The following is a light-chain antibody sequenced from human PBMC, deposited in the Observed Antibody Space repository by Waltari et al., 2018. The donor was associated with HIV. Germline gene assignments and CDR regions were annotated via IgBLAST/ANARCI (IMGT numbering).Light chain of an antibody. J-gene: IGLJ2*01. V-gene: IGLV2-14*03. CDR1: NSALSNY. CDR3: SSYVGSGRL. CDR2: DGN. Sequence: QSDLTQPASVSGSPGQSITISCTATNSALSNYISWYQHHPGDAPKLIVFDGNRRPSGVSDRFSVSKSGNTASLTISWLQADDEADYFCSSYVGSGRLFGGGTKVTVL.